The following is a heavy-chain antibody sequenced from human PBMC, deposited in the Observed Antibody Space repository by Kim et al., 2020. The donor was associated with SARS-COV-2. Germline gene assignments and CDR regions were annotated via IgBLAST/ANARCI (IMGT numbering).Heavy chain of an antibody. V-gene: IGHV4-39*01. Sequence: SETLSLTCTVSGGSISSSSYYWGWIRQPPGKGLEWIGSIYYSGSTYYNPSLKSRVTISVDTSKNQFSLKLSSVTAADTAVYYCARRGPLWSGYFAYYYGMDVWGQGTTVTVSS. CDR1: GGSISSSSYY. CDR2: IYYSGST. D-gene: IGHD3-3*01. J-gene: IGHJ6*02. CDR3: ARRGPLWSGYFAYYYGMDV.